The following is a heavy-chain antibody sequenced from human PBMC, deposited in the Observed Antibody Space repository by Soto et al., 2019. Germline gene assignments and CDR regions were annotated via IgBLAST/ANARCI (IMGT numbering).Heavy chain of an antibody. CDR3: ARMYSSSCDY. CDR2: ITGSGDRT. Sequence: EVQLLESGGDLVQPGGSLRLSCAASGFTFSTYAMRWVRQAPGKGLEWVSSITGSGDRTYYADCVKGRFTISRDNSQSTLHLQMNSLRAEDTAVYYCARMYSSSCDYWGQGTLVTVSS. J-gene: IGHJ4*02. D-gene: IGHD6-13*01. CDR1: GFTFSTYA. V-gene: IGHV3-23*01.